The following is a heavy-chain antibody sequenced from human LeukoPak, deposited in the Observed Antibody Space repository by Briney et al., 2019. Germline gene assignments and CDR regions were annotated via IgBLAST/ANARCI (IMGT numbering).Heavy chain of an antibody. CDR3: ARDHRDGYPDY. CDR2: IIPIFGTA. D-gene: IGHD5-24*01. Sequence: GASVTVSCKASGGTFSSYAISWVRQAPGQGLEWMGGIIPIFGTANYAQKFQGRVTITADESTSTAYMELSSLRSEDTAVYYCARDHRDGYPDYWGQGTLVTVSS. V-gene: IGHV1-69*13. J-gene: IGHJ4*02. CDR1: GGTFSSYA.